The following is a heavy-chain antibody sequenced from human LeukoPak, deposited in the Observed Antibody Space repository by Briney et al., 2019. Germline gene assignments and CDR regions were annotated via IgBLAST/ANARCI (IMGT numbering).Heavy chain of an antibody. CDR1: GFTFSSYS. D-gene: IGHD3-22*01. CDR2: IISSSSYI. J-gene: IGHJ4*02. V-gene: IGHV3-21*04. CDR3: AKDPPYYERPYYFDY. Sequence: KSGGSLRLSCAASGFTFSSYSMNWVRQAPGKGLEWVSSIISSSSYIYYADSVKGRFTISRDNAKNSLYLQMNSLRAEDTAVYYCAKDPPYYERPYYFDYWGQGTLVTVSS.